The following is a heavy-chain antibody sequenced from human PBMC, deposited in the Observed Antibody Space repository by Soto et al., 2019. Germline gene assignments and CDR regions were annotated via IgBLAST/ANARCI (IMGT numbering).Heavy chain of an antibody. J-gene: IGHJ4*02. CDR1: GFTFGDYA. CDR2: IRSKAYGGTT. CDR3: TRGDYYDSSGHNYRFDY. V-gene: IGHV3-49*04. D-gene: IGHD3-22*01. Sequence: EVQLVESGGGLVQPGRSLRLSCTASGFTFGDYAMSWVRQAPGKGLQWVGFIRSKAYGGTTEYAASVKGRFTISRDDSKNIAYLQMNSLKTEDTAVYYCTRGDYYDSSGHNYRFDYWGQGTLVTVSS.